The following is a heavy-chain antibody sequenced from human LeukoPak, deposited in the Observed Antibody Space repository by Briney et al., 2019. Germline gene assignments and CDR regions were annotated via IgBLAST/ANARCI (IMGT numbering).Heavy chain of an antibody. CDR1: GFTFSNYR. D-gene: IGHD1-26*01. J-gene: IGHJ4*02. CDR3: ATQFGELLSLAYYFDY. Sequence: GGSLRLSCAASGFTFSNYRMNWVRQAPGKGLEWVSYISNSGNTIYYADSVKGRFTISRDNAKNSLYLQMNSLRAEDTAVYYCATQFGELLSLAYYFDYWGQGTLVTVSS. CDR2: ISNSGNTI. V-gene: IGHV3-48*04.